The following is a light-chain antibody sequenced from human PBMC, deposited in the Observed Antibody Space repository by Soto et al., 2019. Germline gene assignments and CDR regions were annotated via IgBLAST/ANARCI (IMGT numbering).Light chain of an antibody. V-gene: IGKV3-11*01. CDR2: DAY. J-gene: IGKJ4*01. CDR3: QQRSNWPLT. CDR1: QGVSSN. Sequence: EIVLTQSPATLSLSPGERATLSCRASQGVSSNLAWYQQKPGQAPRLLIFDAYNRATGIPGRFSGSGSGTDFTLTISSLELEDFAVYYCQQRSNWPLTFGGGTKVDIK.